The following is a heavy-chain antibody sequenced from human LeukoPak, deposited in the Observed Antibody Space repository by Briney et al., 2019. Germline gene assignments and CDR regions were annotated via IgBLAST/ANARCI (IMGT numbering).Heavy chain of an antibody. CDR3: ASPRAERSTWYAVDY. D-gene: IGHD6-13*01. CDR2: IYDNGST. J-gene: IGHJ4*02. Sequence: PSETLSLTCTVSGGSISRSNWWSWVRQSPGKGLEWIGEIYDNGSTNYKSSHKSRVTISVDKSKNQFFLNLSSVTAADTAVYYCASPRAERSTWYAVDYWGQGILVTVSS. CDR1: GGSISRSNW. V-gene: IGHV4-4*02.